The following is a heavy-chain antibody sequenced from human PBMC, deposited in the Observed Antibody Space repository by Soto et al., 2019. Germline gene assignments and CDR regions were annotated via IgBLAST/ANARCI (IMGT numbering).Heavy chain of an antibody. CDR3: ARPYEGGYSSNHHYYYALDV. J-gene: IGHJ6*02. D-gene: IGHD3-22*01. Sequence: QVQLVQSGAEVKKPGSSVKVSCKISGGTFSRYSISWVRQAPGQGLEWRGGIFPIFGTRNYAQKFQDRVTITTDESATTAHMELSNLRSEDTAVYYCARPYEGGYSSNHHYYYALDVWGQGTAVTVSS. V-gene: IGHV1-69*01. CDR1: GGTFSRYS. CDR2: IFPIFGTR.